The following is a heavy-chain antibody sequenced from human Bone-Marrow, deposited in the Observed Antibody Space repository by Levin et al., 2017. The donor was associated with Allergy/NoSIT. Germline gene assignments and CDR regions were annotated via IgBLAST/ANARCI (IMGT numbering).Heavy chain of an antibody. J-gene: IGHJ6*02. D-gene: IGHD1-26*01. CDR1: GFSFSDYG. V-gene: IGHV3-48*03. CDR3: ARCTRGLVGYYYFGMDV. Sequence: AGGSLRLSCAASGFSFSDYGMNWVRQAPGKGLEWISYISSRRLTRHSADSVQGRFTISRDNAKNSLYLQMDSLRVEDTAVYYCARCTRGLVGYYYFGMDVWGQGTTVTVSS. CDR2: ISSRRLTR.